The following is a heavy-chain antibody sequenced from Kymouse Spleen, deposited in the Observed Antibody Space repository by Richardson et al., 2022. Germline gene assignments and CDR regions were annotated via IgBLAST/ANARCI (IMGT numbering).Heavy chain of an antibody. CDR3: AKDPPYGSGSPHYYYYGMDV. CDR1: GFTFSSYG. CDR2: ISYDGSNK. V-gene: IGHV3-30*18. J-gene: IGHJ6*02. Sequence: QVQLVESGGGVVQPGRSLRLSCAASGFTFSSYGMHWVRQAPGKGLEWVAVISYDGSNKYYADSVKGRFTISRDNSKNTLYLQMNSLRAEDTAVYYCAKDPPYGSGSPHYYYYGMDVWGQGTTVTVSS. D-gene: IGHD3-10*01.